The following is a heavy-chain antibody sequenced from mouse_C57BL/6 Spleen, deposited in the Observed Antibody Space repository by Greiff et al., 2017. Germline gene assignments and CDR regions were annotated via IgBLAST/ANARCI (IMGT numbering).Heavy chain of an antibody. J-gene: IGHJ4*01. D-gene: IGHD1-1*01. CDR3: ARHYYYGRSPYAMDY. CDR2: ISSGGSYT. CDR1: GFTFSSYG. V-gene: IGHV5-6*02. Sequence: DVMLVESGGDLVKPGGSLKLSCAASGFTFSSYGMSWVRQTPDKRLEWVATISSGGSYTYYPDSVKGRFTISRDNAKNTLYLQMSSLKSEDTAMYYCARHYYYGRSPYAMDYWGQGTSVTVSS.